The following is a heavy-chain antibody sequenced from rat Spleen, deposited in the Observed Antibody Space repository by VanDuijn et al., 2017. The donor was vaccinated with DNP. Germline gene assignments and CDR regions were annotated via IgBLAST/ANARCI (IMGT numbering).Heavy chain of an antibody. Sequence: GLEWMGVIWNNGGTRYNSVLKSRLSISRDTSKSQVFLQMNSLQTEDTAIYFCSREYNLHYWGQGLMVTVSS. CDR2: IWNNGGT. D-gene: IGHD1-10*01. J-gene: IGHJ2*01. CDR3: SREYNLHY. V-gene: IGHV2-41*01.